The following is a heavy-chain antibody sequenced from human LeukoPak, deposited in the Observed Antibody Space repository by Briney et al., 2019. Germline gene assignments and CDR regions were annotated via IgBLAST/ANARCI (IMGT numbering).Heavy chain of an antibody. V-gene: IGHV1-46*01. CDR2: IDPSGGST. Sequence: ASVKVSCKASGYTFTSYYMHWVRQAPGQGLEWMGIIDPSGGSTSYAQTFQGRVTMTRDTSTSTFYMELSSLRSEDTAVYYCARVLYIAVAGTAWFDPWGQGTLVTVSS. CDR1: GYTFTSYY. CDR3: ARVLYIAVAGTAWFDP. J-gene: IGHJ5*02. D-gene: IGHD6-19*01.